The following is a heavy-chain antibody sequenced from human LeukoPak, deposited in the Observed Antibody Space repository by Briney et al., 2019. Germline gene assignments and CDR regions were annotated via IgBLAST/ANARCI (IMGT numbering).Heavy chain of an antibody. V-gene: IGHV3-23*01. J-gene: IGHJ4*02. CDR3: ATHILFWSGLFDS. D-gene: IGHD3-3*01. CDR1: GFSFSTVP. Sequence: GSLRLSCEASGFSFSTVPMSWVRQVPGKGLECVSYIIASGDSAYYADSVRGRFTISRDNSKNTLYLQMDDLRAEDSAVYYCATHILFWSGLFDSWGQGALSASPQ. CDR2: IIASGDSA.